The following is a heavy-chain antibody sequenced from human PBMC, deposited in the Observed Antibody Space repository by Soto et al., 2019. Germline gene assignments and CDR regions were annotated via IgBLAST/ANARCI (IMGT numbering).Heavy chain of an antibody. CDR3: ASRILISDAFDI. CDR1: GFTVRSNL. J-gene: IGHJ3*02. D-gene: IGHD3-3*02. CDR2: IYSGGST. Sequence: EVQLVETGGGLIQPGGSLRLSCAASGFTVRSNLMSWVRQAPGKGREWVSVIYSGGSTHHADSVKGRFTISRDNSKNTLYLQMNSLRADDTAVYYCASRILISDAFDIWGRGTMVTVSS. V-gene: IGHV3-53*02.